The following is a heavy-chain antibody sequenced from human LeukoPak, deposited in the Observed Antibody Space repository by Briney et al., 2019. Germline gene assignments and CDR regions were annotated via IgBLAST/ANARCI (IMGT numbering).Heavy chain of an antibody. D-gene: IGHD2-21*02. CDR1: GFTFRNYD. CDR2: ISRDGINK. J-gene: IGHJ4*02. CDR3: ASDGGDSRSKVIYYFDY. Sequence: GGSLRLSCEASGFTFRNYDMHWVRQAPGKGLEWVAVISRDGINKYYADSVRGRLTISRDNSKNTVYLQMNSLRAEDTAVYYCASDGGDSRSKVIYYFDYWGQGTLVTVSS. V-gene: IGHV3-30*03.